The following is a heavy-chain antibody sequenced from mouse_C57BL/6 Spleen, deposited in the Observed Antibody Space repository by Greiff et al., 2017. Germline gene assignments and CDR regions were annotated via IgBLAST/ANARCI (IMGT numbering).Heavy chain of an antibody. CDR2: ISDGGSYT. CDR1: GFTFSSYA. D-gene: IGHD1-1*01. V-gene: IGHV5-4*03. J-gene: IGHJ2*01. Sequence: DVMLVESGGGLVKPGGSLKLSCAASGFTFSSYAMSWVRQTPEKRLEWVATISDGGSYTYYPDNVKGRFTISRDNAKNNLYLQMSHLKSEDTAMYYCARSLYGSSYYFDYWGQGTTLTVSS. CDR3: ARSLYGSSYYFDY.